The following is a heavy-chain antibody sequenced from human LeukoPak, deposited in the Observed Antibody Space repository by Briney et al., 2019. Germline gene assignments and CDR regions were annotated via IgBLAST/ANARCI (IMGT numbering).Heavy chain of an antibody. CDR3: ARAGDSSGYYSPGFDY. CDR2: IKQDGSEK. Sequence: GGSLRLSCAASGFTFNTYTMNWVRQAPGKGLEWVASIKQDGSEKYYVDSVKGRFTISRDNAKNSLYLQMNSLRAEDTAVYYCARAGDSSGYYSPGFDYWGQGTLVTVSS. D-gene: IGHD3-22*01. V-gene: IGHV3-7*03. CDR1: GFTFNTYT. J-gene: IGHJ4*02.